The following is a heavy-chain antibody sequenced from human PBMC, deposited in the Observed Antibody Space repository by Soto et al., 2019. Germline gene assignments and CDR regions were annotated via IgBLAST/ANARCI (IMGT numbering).Heavy chain of an antibody. Sequence: ASVEVSCKASGYTFTSYAMHWVRQAPGQRLEWMGWINAGNGNTKYSQKFQGRVTITRDTSASTAYMELSSLRSEDTAVYYCARGPAFPRYYYDSSGYYPYYFDYWGQGTLVTVSS. CDR1: GYTFTSYA. D-gene: IGHD3-22*01. CDR3: ARGPAFPRYYYDSSGYYPYYFDY. V-gene: IGHV1-3*01. CDR2: INAGNGNT. J-gene: IGHJ4*02.